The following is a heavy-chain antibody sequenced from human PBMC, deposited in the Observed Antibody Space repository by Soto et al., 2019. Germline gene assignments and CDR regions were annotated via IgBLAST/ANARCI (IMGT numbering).Heavy chain of an antibody. V-gene: IGHV3-15*07. CDR1: GFTFSNAW. J-gene: IGHJ6*02. CDR2: IKSKTDGGTT. D-gene: IGHD6-19*01. Sequence: GGSLRLSCAASGFTFSNAWMNWVRHSPGKGLEWVGRIKSKTDGGTTDYAAPVKGGFTISRDDSKNTLYLQMNSLKAEYSAVYYCTTVTDSSGWYWYYYYGMDVWGQGTTVTFSS. CDR3: TTVTDSSGWYWYYYYGMDV.